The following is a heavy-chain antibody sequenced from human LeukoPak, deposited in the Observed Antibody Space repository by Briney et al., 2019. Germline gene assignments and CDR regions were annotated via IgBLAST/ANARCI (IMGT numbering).Heavy chain of an antibody. CDR3: ARGSRYSGSYYYYYYMDV. D-gene: IGHD1-26*01. CDR1: GGSFSGYY. CDR2: INHSGST. V-gene: IGHV4-34*01. Sequence: PSETLSLTCAVYGGSFSGYYWSWIRRPPGKGLEWIGEINHSGSTNYNPSLKSRVTISVDTSKNQFSLKLSSVTAADTAVYYCARGSRYSGSYYYYYYMDVWGKGTTVTVSS. J-gene: IGHJ6*03.